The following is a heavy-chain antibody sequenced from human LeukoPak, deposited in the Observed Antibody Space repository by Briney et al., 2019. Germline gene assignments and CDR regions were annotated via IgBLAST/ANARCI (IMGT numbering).Heavy chain of an antibody. D-gene: IGHD6-13*01. Sequence: GGSLRLSCAASGFTFDHYAMSWVRQAPGKGLEWVSSISTTGSYIYYADSVKGRFTISRDNAKNSLYLQMNSLRTEDTAVFYCAGDQYGSPKPRHFDYWGQGTLVTVSS. CDR3: AGDQYGSPKPRHFDY. CDR1: GFTFDHYA. J-gene: IGHJ4*02. CDR2: ISTTGSYI. V-gene: IGHV3-21*01.